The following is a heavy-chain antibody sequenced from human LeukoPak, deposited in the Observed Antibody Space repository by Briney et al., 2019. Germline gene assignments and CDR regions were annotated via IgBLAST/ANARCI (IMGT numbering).Heavy chain of an antibody. V-gene: IGHV3-23*01. CDR1: GFTFSTFA. Sequence: GGSLRLSCAASGFTFSTFAMIWVRQPPGKGLEWVSSIFPSGGEIHYADSVRGRFTISRDNSKSTLSLQMNSLRAEDTAVYYCASLKNYYDSSGYLVTDAFDIWGQGTMVTVSS. CDR3: ASLKNYYDSSGYLVTDAFDI. D-gene: IGHD3-22*01. CDR2: IFPSGGEI. J-gene: IGHJ3*02.